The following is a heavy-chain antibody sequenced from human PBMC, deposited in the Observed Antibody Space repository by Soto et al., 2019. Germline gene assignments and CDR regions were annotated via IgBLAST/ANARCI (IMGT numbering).Heavy chain of an antibody. CDR3: ARLLAHGEFRFDY. Sequence: PGGSLRLSCAVSGFTFSSYSMNWVRQAAGKGLEWVSSISRSSSNIYYADSVKGRFTISRNNAKNSLYLQMNNLRAEDTAVYYCARLLAHGEFRFDYWGQGTLVTVSS. D-gene: IGHD3-10*01. J-gene: IGHJ4*02. V-gene: IGHV3-21*01. CDR2: ISRSSSNI. CDR1: GFTFSSYS.